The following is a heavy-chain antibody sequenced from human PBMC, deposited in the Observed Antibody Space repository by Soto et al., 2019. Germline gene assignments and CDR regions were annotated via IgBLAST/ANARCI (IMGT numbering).Heavy chain of an antibody. CDR2: ISGSGGST. J-gene: IGHJ4*02. D-gene: IGHD4-17*01. V-gene: IGHV3-23*01. Sequence: GESLKLSCAASGFTFSSYAMSWVRQAPGKGLEWVSAISGSGGSTYYADSVKGRFTISRDNSKNTLYLQMNSLRAEDTAVYYCAKFYGDPPRFDYWGQGTLVTVSS. CDR3: AKFYGDPPRFDY. CDR1: GFTFSSYA.